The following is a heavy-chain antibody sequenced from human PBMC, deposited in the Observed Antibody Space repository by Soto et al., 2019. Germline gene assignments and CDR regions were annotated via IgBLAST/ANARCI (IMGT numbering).Heavy chain of an antibody. CDR2: LNPSGGGA. J-gene: IGHJ4*02. Sequence: QVHLVQSEAEVKKPGASVKVSCKASGYTFTDYSIHWVRQAPGQRLEWMGILNPSGGGASHAEKFKGRVIMAADRLSSTVYMELVSLRSEDTAVYYCARVMSVEHRYSVDHWGQGTLVTVSS. CDR3: ARVMSVEHRYSVDH. V-gene: IGHV1-46*01. D-gene: IGHD1-1*01. CDR1: GYTFTDYS.